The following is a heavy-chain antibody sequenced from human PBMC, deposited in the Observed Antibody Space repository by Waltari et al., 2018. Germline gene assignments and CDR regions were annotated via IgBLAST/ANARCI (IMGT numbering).Heavy chain of an antibody. Sequence: QVQLQQWGAGLLKPSETLSLTCAVYGGSFSGYYWSWIRQPPGKGLEWIGEINHSVSTNYTPSLKSRVTISVDTSKNQFSLKLSSVTAADTAVYYCARHRMVIFGVDPRMSSPPDYWGQGTLVTVSS. D-gene: IGHD3-3*01. V-gene: IGHV4-34*01. CDR2: INHSVST. CDR3: ARHRMVIFGVDPRMSSPPDY. J-gene: IGHJ4*02. CDR1: GGSFSGYY.